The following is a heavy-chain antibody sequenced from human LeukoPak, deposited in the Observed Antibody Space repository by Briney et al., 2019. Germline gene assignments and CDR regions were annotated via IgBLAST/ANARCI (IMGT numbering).Heavy chain of an antibody. V-gene: IGHV3-33*01. J-gene: IGHJ4*02. CDR2: IWYDGSNK. CDR1: GFTFSSYG. D-gene: IGHD2-15*01. CDR3: ARAADYSIDY. Sequence: GRSLRLSCAASGFTFSSYGMHWVRQAPGKGLEWVAVIWYDGSNKYYADSVKGRFTISRDNSKNTLYLQMNSLRAEDTAVCYCARAADYSIDYWGQGTLVTVSS.